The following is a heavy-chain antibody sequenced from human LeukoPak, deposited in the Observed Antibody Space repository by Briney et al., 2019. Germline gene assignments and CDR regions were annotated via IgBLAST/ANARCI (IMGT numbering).Heavy chain of an antibody. D-gene: IGHD5-18*01. Sequence: SETLSLTCTVSGGSISSSSYYWGWIRQPPGKGLEWIGSIYYSGSTYYNPSLKSRVTISVDTSKNQFSLKLSSVTAADTAVYYCAREPPIQLKNLNWFDPWGQGTLVTVSS. J-gene: IGHJ5*02. CDR3: AREPPIQLKNLNWFDP. CDR1: GGSISSSSYY. V-gene: IGHV4-39*07. CDR2: IYYSGST.